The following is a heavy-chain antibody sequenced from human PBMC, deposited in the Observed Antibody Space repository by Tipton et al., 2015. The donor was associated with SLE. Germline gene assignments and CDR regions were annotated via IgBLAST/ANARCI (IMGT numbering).Heavy chain of an antibody. CDR2: INHRGST. D-gene: IGHD2-15*01. Sequence: TLSLTCTVSGASIKSPSYYWSWIRQPPGKGLEWIGEINHRGSTNYNPSLKSRVTISVDTSKNQFSLKLSSVIAADTAVYYCALDRGGSPNGMDVWGQGTTVTVSS. V-gene: IGHV4-39*01. J-gene: IGHJ6*02. CDR1: GASIKSPSYY. CDR3: ALDRGGSPNGMDV.